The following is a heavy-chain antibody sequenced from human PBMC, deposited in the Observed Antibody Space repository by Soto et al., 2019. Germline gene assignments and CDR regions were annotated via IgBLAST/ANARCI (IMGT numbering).Heavy chain of an antibody. Sequence: PGWSLRLSCASSVFTFNNYAVSWARQTPGKGLEWVATISASGAYTFYADSVKGRFTISRDNSQNTLFLHMRSLRAGDTATYYCAKEVIAARPYYFDHWGQGTLVTVSS. CDR1: VFTFNNYA. V-gene: IGHV3-23*01. CDR2: ISASGAYT. J-gene: IGHJ4*02. D-gene: IGHD6-6*01. CDR3: AKEVIAARPYYFDH.